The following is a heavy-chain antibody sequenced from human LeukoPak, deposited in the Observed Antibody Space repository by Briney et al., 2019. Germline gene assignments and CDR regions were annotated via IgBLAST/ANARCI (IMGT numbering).Heavy chain of an antibody. CDR1: GGSISSGDYY. CDR3: ARALSLAAFDY. J-gene: IGHJ4*02. Sequence: PSETLSLTCTVSGGSISSGDYYWSWIRQPPGMGLEWIGYIYYSGSTYYNPSLKSRVTISVDTSKNQFSLKLSSVTAADTAVYYCARALSLAAFDYWGQGTLVTVSS. D-gene: IGHD6-25*01. CDR2: IYYSGST. V-gene: IGHV4-30-4*08.